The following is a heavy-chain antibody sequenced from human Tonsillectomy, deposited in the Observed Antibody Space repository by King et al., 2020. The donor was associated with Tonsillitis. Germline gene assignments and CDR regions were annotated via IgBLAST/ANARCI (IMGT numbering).Heavy chain of an antibody. D-gene: IGHD2-15*01. J-gene: IGHJ4*02. Sequence: VQLVESGGGLVQPGGSLRLSCAASGFTFSNFAMTWVRHAPGKGLEWVSSITDNGANTYCIDSVRGRFTISSDNSKNTLYLQMNSLGVEDAGVYYCAKAARAACSGASGYPLDCWGQGTLVTVSS. V-gene: IGHV3-23*04. CDR2: ITDNGANT. CDR3: AKAARAACSGASGYPLDC. CDR1: GFTFSNFA.